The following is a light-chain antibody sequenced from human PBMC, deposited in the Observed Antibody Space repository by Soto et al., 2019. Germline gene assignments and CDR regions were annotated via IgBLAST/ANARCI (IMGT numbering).Light chain of an antibody. V-gene: IGKV1-8*01. CDR2: AAS. Sequence: ALRMTQSPSSLSASTGDRVTITCRASQGISSYLAWYQQKPGKAPKLLIYAASTLQGGVPSRFSGSGSGTDFTLTISCLQSEDFATYYCQQYYSYPPLYTFGQGTKLEIK. CDR3: QQYYSYPPLYT. CDR1: QGISSY. J-gene: IGKJ2*01.